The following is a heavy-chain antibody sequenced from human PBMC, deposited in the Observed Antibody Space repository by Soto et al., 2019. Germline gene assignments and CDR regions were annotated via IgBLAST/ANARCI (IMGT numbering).Heavy chain of an antibody. V-gene: IGHV6-1*01. CDR2: TYFRSKWYN. D-gene: IGHD5-12*01. Sequence: SQTLSLTCAISGDSVSSNTDSWNWIRQSTSRGLEWLGRTYFRSKWYNDYAVSVNSRIIINPDTSNNQFSLQLNSVTPEDTAVYFCAKGDNLGPKTGYAFDPWGQGIMVTVSS. CDR1: GDSVSSNTDS. CDR3: AKGDNLGPKTGYAFDP. J-gene: IGHJ5*02.